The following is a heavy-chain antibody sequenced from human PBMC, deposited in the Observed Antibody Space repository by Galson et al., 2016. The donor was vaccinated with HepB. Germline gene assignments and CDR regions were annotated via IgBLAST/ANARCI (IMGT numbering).Heavy chain of an antibody. D-gene: IGHD3-3*01. J-gene: IGHJ6*02. CDR1: GYSFTDYY. V-gene: IGHV1-2*02. Sequence: SVKVSCKASGYSFTDYYIHWVRQAPGQGLEWMGWINPNSGGTIYAQKFQGRVTLTRDTSITTAYMEVSRLKSDDTAVYYCARGADYDFWSGYSAHYFYYGMDVWGQGTTVTVSS. CDR3: ARGADYDFWSGYSAHYFYYGMDV. CDR2: INPNSGGT.